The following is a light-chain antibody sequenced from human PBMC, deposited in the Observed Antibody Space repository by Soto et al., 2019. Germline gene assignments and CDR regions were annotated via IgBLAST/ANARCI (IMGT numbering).Light chain of an antibody. CDR3: RHYSTSAFT. CDR1: QSVSNY. J-gene: IGKJ3*01. Sequence: EIVLTQSPGTLSLSPGERATLSCRASQSVSNYLVWYRQRPGQAPRLLIHGASIRATGIPDRFSGSGSGTDFTLTISKLEPEDFAVYYCRHYSTSAFTFGPGTKVDIK. CDR2: GAS. V-gene: IGKV3-20*01.